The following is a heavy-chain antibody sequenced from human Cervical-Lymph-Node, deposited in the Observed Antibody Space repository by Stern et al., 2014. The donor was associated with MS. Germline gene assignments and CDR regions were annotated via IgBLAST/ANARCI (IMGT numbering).Heavy chain of an antibody. CDR1: GFTFSAHG. Sequence: VHLVESGGGVVQPGRSLRLSCAASGFTFSAHGMHWVRQAPGKGLEWVAAIWNDGSSKYYADSVKGRFTISRDNSKNTLYLQLNSLRAEDTAVFYCARGLYYFEYWGRGTLVTASS. CDR2: IWNDGSSK. J-gene: IGHJ4*02. CDR3: ARGLYYFEY. V-gene: IGHV3-33*01.